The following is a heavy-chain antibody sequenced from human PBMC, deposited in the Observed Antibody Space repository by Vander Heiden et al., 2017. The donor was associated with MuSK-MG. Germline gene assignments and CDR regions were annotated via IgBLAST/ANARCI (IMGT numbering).Heavy chain of an antibody. J-gene: IGHJ4*02. Sequence: QVQLVQSGAEVKKPGSSVKVSCKASGGTFRSYAISWVRQAPGQGLEWMGRIIPILGIANYAQKFQGRVTITADKSTSTAYMELSSLRSEDTAVYYCARDLYGDYGSVFDYWGQGTLVTVSS. D-gene: IGHD4-17*01. CDR3: ARDLYGDYGSVFDY. CDR2: IIPILGIA. CDR1: GGTFRSYA. V-gene: IGHV1-69*04.